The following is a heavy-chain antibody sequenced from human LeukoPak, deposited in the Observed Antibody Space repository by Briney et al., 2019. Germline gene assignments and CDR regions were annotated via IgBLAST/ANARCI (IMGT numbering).Heavy chain of an antibody. CDR3: AKEGGKSGSSCYYFDH. Sequence: PGGSLRLSCAASGFTFSSYAMTWVRQAPGKGLEWVSVINGGGGSTFYADSVKGRFTISRDNSKNTLYLQMNSLRAEDTAVYYCAKEGGKSGSSCYYFDHWGQGSLVTVSS. CDR2: INGGGGST. J-gene: IGHJ4*02. V-gene: IGHV3-23*01. D-gene: IGHD2-2*01. CDR1: GFTFSSYA.